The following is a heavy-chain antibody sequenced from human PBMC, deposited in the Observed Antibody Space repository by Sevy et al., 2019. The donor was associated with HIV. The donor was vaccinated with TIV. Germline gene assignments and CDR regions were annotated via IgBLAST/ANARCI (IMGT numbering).Heavy chain of an antibody. CDR3: ARGKLDYYDSSGYPYGMDV. J-gene: IGHJ6*02. CDR2: ISGYNGDT. Sequence: ASVKVSCKASGYTFSNYGITWVRQAPGQGLEWMGWISGYNGDTNYAQKLQGRVTMTTDTSTSTAYMELRNLRSDDTAGYYCARGKLDYYDSSGYPYGMDVWGQGTTVTVS. CDR1: GYTFSNYG. D-gene: IGHD3-22*01. V-gene: IGHV1-18*01.